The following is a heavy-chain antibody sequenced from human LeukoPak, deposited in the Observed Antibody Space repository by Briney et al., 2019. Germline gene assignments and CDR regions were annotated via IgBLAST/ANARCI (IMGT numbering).Heavy chain of an antibody. CDR1: GFTFSSYG. V-gene: IGHV3-30*02. CDR3: ARDRRGGSLWWLPYYFDY. J-gene: IGHJ4*02. Sequence: GGSLRLSCAASGFTFSSYGMHWVRQAPGKGLEWVAFIRYDGSNKYYADSVKGRFTISRDNSKNTLYLQMNSLRAEDTAVYYCARDRRGGSLWWLPYYFDYWGQGTLVTVSS. CDR2: IRYDGSNK. D-gene: IGHD5-12*01.